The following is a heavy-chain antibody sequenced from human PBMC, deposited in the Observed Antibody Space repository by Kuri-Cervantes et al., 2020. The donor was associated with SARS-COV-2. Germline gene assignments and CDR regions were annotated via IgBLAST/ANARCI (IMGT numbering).Heavy chain of an antibody. J-gene: IGHJ4*02. D-gene: IGHD2-2*01. Sequence: SVKVSCKASGGTFSSYAVTWVRQAPGRGLEWMGRIIPLFGTTIYAEKFRGRVTLTADKSTNKAYMELSSLRSEDTAVYYCARPYCTSSTCYDGTFDSWGQETLVTVSS. CDR3: ARPYCTSSTCYDGTFDS. CDR1: GGTFSSYA. CDR2: IIPLFGTT. V-gene: IGHV1-69*06.